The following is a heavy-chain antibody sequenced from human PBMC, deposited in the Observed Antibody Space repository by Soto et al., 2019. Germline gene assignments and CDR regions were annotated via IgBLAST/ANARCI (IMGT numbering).Heavy chain of an antibody. CDR1: GGSISSYY. CDR2: IYDSGTA. CDR3: YGSGRN. J-gene: IGHJ4*02. D-gene: IGHD6-19*01. V-gene: IGHV4-59*01. Sequence: QVQLQESGPGLVKPSETLSLTCTVSGGSISSYYWSWIRQPPGKGLEWIGHIYDSGTANYNPSLKSRVTITVDTSKNQFSLNLISVTAADTAMYYCYGSGRNWGQGTLVTVSS.